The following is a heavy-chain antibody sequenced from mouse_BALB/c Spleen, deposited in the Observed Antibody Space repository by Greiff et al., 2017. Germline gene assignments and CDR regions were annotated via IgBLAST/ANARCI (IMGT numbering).Heavy chain of an antibody. CDR1: GFTFSSYA. CDR3: ARDYGNDY. V-gene: IGHV5-6-5*01. D-gene: IGHD2-1*01. Sequence: DVMLVESGGGLVKPGGSLKLSCAASGFTFSSYAMSWVRQTPEKRLEWVASISSGGSTYYPDSVKGRFTISRDNARNILYLQMSSLRSGDTAMYYCARDYGNDYWGQGTTLTVSS. J-gene: IGHJ2*01. CDR2: ISSGGST.